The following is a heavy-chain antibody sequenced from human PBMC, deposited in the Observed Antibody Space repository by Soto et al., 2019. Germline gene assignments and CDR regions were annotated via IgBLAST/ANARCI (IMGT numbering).Heavy chain of an antibody. V-gene: IGHV4-61*01. CDR2: VYNNGAT. Sequence: QVQLQESGPGLVKPSETLSLTCTVSGDSVSGPRYYWNWIRQTPGKGLEWIGYVYNNGATNHNPSLKSRVTISVDTSKNQFSLKLNSLTAADTAVYYCARERGDNWFDPWGQGTLVTVSS. J-gene: IGHJ5*02. CDR3: ARERGDNWFDP. CDR1: GDSVSGPRYY.